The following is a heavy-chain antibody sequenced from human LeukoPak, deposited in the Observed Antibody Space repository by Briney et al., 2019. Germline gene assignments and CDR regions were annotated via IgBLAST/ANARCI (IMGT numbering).Heavy chain of an antibody. J-gene: IGHJ4*02. CDR2: LYSGGNT. V-gene: IGHV3-66*01. CDR3: ARSIVVVVAATTFFDY. CDR1: GFTVSSNY. Sequence: GGSLRLSCVASGFTVSSNYMSWFRQAPGKGLEWVSVLYSGGNTYYADSVKGRFTISRDNSKNTLYLQMNSLRAEDTAVYYCARSIVVVVAATTFFDYWGQGTLVTVSS. D-gene: IGHD2-15*01.